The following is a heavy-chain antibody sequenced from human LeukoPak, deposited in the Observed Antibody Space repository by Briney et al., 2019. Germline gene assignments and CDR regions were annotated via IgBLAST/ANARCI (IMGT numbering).Heavy chain of an antibody. D-gene: IGHD2-21*02. Sequence: SETLSLTCAVYGGSFSGHYWSWNRQPPGKGLEWIGEINHSGSTNYNPSLKSRVTISVDTSKNQFSLKLSSVTAADTAVYYCARRCGGDCAPSAFDYWGQGTLVTVSS. V-gene: IGHV4-34*01. CDR2: INHSGST. J-gene: IGHJ4*02. CDR3: ARRCGGDCAPSAFDY. CDR1: GGSFSGHY.